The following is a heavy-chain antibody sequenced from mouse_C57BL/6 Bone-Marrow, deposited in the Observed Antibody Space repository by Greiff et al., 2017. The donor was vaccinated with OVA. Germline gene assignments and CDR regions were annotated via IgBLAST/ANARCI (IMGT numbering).Heavy chain of an antibody. Sequence: DVMLVESGGGLVKPGGSLKLSCAASGFTFSSYAMSWVRQTPEKRLEWVATISDGGSYTYYPDNVKGRFTISRDNAKNNLYLQMRHLKSEDTAMYYCAREGDGDYWGQGTTLTVSS. CDR3: AREGDGDY. J-gene: IGHJ2*01. V-gene: IGHV5-4*01. D-gene: IGHD3-3*01. CDR1: GFTFSSYA. CDR2: ISDGGSYT.